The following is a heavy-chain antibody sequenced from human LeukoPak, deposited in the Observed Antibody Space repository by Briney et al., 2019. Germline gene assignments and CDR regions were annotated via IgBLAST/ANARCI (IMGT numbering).Heavy chain of an antibody. CDR1: GYTFTSYG. CDR2: ISAYNGNT. D-gene: IGHD2-2*01. CDR3: ARDPPDIVVVPAARYYYGMDV. J-gene: IGHJ6*02. Sequence: GASVKVSCKASGYTFTSYGISWVRQAPGQGLEWMGWISAYNGNTNYAQKLQGRVTMTTDTSTSTAYMELRSLRSDDTAVYYCARDPPDIVVVPAARYYYGMDVWGQGTTVTVSS. V-gene: IGHV1-18*01.